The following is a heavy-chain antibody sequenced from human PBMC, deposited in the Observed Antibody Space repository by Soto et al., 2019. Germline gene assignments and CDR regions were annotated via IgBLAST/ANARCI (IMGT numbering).Heavy chain of an antibody. Sequence: ASVKVSCKASGYTFTRYGTGWALQAPGQGLEWMGWINTYNGNTNYAQNVQGRVTLTTDTSTSTAYMELRSLRSNDTAIYYCVLVDVYVTPSTQYVWGQATTVTVAS. CDR1: GYTFTRYG. J-gene: IGHJ6*02. V-gene: IGHV1-18*01. CDR2: INTYNGNT. CDR3: VLVDVYVTPSTQYV. D-gene: IGHD3-16*01.